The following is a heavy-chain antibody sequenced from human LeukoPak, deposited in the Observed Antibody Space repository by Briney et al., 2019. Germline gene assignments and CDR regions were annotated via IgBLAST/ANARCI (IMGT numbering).Heavy chain of an antibody. D-gene: IGHD7-27*01. J-gene: IGHJ6*03. Sequence: GGSLRLSCAASGFTFRTYAMTWVRQAPGKGLEWVSAISNSGGSTYYADSVRGRFTISRDNSKNSLYLQMNSLRAEDTAVYYCARKTGGYYYYMDVWGKGTTVTVSS. CDR1: GFTFRTYA. V-gene: IGHV3-23*01. CDR3: ARKTGGYYYYMDV. CDR2: ISNSGGST.